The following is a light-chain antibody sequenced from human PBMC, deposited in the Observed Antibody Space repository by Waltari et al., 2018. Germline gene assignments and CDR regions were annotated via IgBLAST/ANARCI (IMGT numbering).Light chain of an antibody. Sequence: QSVLTQPPSVSGAPGQRVSIPCTGSGSNPGAGYELHWYQQHPGKAPKLLIYGTSTRPPGVPDRFFGSQSGTSASLAITALQAEDEAEYYCQSYDTSLSVVFGGGTKLTVL. CDR2: GTS. CDR1: GSNPGAGYE. J-gene: IGLJ2*01. CDR3: QSYDTSLSVV. V-gene: IGLV1-40*01.